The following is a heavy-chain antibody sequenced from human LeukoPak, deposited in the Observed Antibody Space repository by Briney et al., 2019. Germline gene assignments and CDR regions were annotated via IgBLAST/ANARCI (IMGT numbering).Heavy chain of an antibody. CDR3: ASTGTTFLIDDY. V-gene: IGHV4-59*08. J-gene: IGHJ4*02. CDR2: IFYSGIT. CDR1: GGSISSYY. D-gene: IGHD1-7*01. Sequence: PSETLSLTCTVSGGSISSYYWSWIRQPPGKGLEWIGYIFYSGITNYNPSLSLKSRVTISVDTSKNQFSLKLSSVTAADTAVYYCASTGTTFLIDDYWGQGTLVTVSS.